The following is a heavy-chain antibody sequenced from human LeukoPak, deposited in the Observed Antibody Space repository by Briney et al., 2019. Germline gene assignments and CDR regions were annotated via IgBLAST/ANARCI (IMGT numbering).Heavy chain of an antibody. Sequence: SETLSLTCTVSGGSISSSSYYWGWIRQPPGKGLEWIGSIYYSGSTYYNPSLKSRVTISVDTSKNQFSLKLSSVTAADTAVYYCARPLGLRQIGFDPWGQGTLVTVSS. D-gene: IGHD3-16*01. J-gene: IGHJ5*02. CDR2: IYYSGST. V-gene: IGHV4-39*01. CDR3: ARPLGLRQIGFDP. CDR1: GGSISSSSYY.